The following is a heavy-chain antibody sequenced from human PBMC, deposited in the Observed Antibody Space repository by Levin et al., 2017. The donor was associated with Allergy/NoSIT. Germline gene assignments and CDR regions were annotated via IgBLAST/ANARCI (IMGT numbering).Heavy chain of an antibody. CDR3: AREAALESYYFDY. J-gene: IGHJ4*02. CDR1: GGSISSGGYY. CDR2: IYYSGST. Sequence: SETLSLTCTVSGGSISSGGYYWSWIRQHPGKGLEWIGYIYYSGSTYYNPSLKSRVTISVDTSKNQFSLKLSSVTAADTAVYYCAREAALESYYFDYWGQGTLVTVSS. D-gene: IGHD1-1*01. V-gene: IGHV4-31*03.